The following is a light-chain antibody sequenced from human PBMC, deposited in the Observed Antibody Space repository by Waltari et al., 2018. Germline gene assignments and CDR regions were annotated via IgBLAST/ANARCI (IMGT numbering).Light chain of an antibody. Sequence: IVLTQSPGTLSLYPGERATLSCRASQSVGRSLAWYQKKPGQAPRLLIYDASSRATAIPDRFSGSGSGTDFSLTISRLEPEDFAVYYCQKYVNLPATFGQGTTVEIK. CDR1: QSVGRS. V-gene: IGKV3-20*01. J-gene: IGKJ1*01. CDR3: QKYVNLPAT. CDR2: DAS.